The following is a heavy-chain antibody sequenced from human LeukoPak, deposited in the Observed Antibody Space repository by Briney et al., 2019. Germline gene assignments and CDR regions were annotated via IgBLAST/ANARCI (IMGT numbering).Heavy chain of an antibody. D-gene: IGHD3-3*02. J-gene: IGHJ3*02. CDR3: ARDYILPLETDNGDGFAI. Sequence: ASVTLSFTASGYTFRQYSISWVRQAPGKGFEWMGWVSPSHTTRVYSQDFQGRVTMTADTNTNTVSMELRSLRFDDTAVYFCARDYILPLETDNGDGFAIWGQGTVVTVSS. CDR1: GYTFRQYS. V-gene: IGHV1-18*01. CDR2: VSPSHTTR.